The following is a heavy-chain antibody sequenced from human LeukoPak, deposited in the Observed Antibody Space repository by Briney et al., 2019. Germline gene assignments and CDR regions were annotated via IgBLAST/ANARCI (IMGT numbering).Heavy chain of an antibody. CDR3: ARDKEAYSSGWEASYYFDY. Sequence: GGSLRLSCAASGFTFTNYAMTWVRQAPGKGLEWVSSISASGVMTYYADSVKGRFTISRDNAKNSLYLQMNSLRAEDTAVYYCARDKEAYSSGWEASYYFDYWGQGTLVTVSS. V-gene: IGHV3-23*01. CDR2: ISASGVMT. D-gene: IGHD6-19*01. CDR1: GFTFTNYA. J-gene: IGHJ4*02.